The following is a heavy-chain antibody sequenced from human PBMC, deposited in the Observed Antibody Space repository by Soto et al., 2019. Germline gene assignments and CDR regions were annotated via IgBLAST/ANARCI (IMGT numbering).Heavy chain of an antibody. Sequence: PSETVSLTCGFSCYSIISGYQWGWIRRPPGKGPEWIGSVYHDGRTRYNPPLESRVTISVDTSKNQFSLNLNSVTVADTAMYYCARDFYGSRAAGWFDPWGQGTLVTVSS. CDR2: VYHDGRT. CDR3: ARDFYGSRAAGWFDP. CDR1: CYSIISGYQ. V-gene: IGHV4-38-2*02. D-gene: IGHD3-10*01. J-gene: IGHJ5*02.